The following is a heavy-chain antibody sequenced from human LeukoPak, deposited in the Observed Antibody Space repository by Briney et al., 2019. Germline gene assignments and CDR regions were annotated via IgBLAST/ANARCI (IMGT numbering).Heavy chain of an antibody. V-gene: IGHV4-4*02. CDR3: ARLVVYNWTPRAFDV. J-gene: IGHJ3*01. Sequence: SETLSLTCAVSGDSVSSSHWWSWVRQPPGKGLEWIGEIAHTGSTKYTPSLRSRASISIDWSKNQFSLNLTSVTAADAATYFCARLVVYNWTPRAFDVWSQGTMVTVSS. D-gene: IGHD1-20*01. CDR1: GDSVSSSHW. CDR2: IAHTGST.